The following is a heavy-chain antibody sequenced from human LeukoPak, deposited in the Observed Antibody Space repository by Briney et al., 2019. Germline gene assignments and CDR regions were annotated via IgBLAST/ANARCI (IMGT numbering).Heavy chain of an antibody. J-gene: IGHJ4*02. Sequence: SETLSLTCSVSGGSISSYYWSWIRQPPGKGLEWIGYIYYGGSTTYNPSLKSRVTISVDTSKNQFSLRLSSVTAADTAVYYCARTPYDFWSAYLEYYFDYWGQGTLVTVSS. CDR1: GGSISSYY. D-gene: IGHD3-3*01. CDR3: ARTPYDFWSAYLEYYFDY. CDR2: IYYGGST. V-gene: IGHV4-59*12.